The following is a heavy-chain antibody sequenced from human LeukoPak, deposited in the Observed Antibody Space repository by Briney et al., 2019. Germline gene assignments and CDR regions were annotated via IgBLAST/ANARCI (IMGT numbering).Heavy chain of an antibody. Sequence: ASVKVSCKGSGYTFTSYFIHWVRQAPGEGLEWMGIINPTGGSTRYAQKFQGRVTMTRDTSTSTVYMELSSLRSEDTAVYYCARGRVTATDGFDIWGQGTTVIVSS. D-gene: IGHD2-21*02. CDR2: INPTGGST. J-gene: IGHJ3*02. CDR1: GYTFTSYF. V-gene: IGHV1-46*01. CDR3: ARGRVTATDGFDI.